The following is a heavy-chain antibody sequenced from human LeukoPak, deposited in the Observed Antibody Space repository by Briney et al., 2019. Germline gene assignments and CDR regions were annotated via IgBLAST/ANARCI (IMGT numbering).Heavy chain of an antibody. CDR3: ARLMYYYDSSGYPPNDY. CDR2: INHSGST. J-gene: IGHJ4*02. D-gene: IGHD3-22*01. V-gene: IGHV4-34*01. CDR1: GGSFSGYY. Sequence: PSETLSLTCAVYGGSFSGYYWSWIRQPPGKGLEWIGEINHSGSTNYNPSLKSRVTVSVDTSKNQFSLKLSSVTAADTAVYYCARLMYYYDSSGYPPNDYWGQGTLVTVSS.